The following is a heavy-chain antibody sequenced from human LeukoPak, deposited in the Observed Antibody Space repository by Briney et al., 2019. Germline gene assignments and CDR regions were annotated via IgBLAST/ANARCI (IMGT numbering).Heavy chain of an antibody. CDR1: GGSISSGGYY. V-gene: IGHV4-30-4*01. Sequence: SETLSLTCTVSGGSISSGGYYWSWIRQPPGKGLEWIGYIYYSGSTYYNPSLKSRVTISVDTSKNQFSLKLSSVTAADTAVYYCARGVTMIVVVRTDPPTDWGQGTLVTVSS. D-gene: IGHD3-22*01. CDR3: ARGVTMIVVVRTDPPTD. CDR2: IYYSGST. J-gene: IGHJ4*02.